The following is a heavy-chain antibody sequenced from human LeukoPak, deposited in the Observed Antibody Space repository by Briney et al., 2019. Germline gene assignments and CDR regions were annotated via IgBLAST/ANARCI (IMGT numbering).Heavy chain of an antibody. J-gene: IGHJ4*02. CDR2: IYYSGST. D-gene: IGHD6-19*01. Sequence: SETLSLTCTVSGGSISSYYWSWIRQPPGKGLEWIGFIYYSGSTNYNPSLKSRVTISVDTSKNQFSLKLSSVTAADTAVYYCARRTGIAVAGPDATFDYWGQGTLVTVSP. CDR1: GGSISSYY. V-gene: IGHV4-59*08. CDR3: ARRTGIAVAGPDATFDY.